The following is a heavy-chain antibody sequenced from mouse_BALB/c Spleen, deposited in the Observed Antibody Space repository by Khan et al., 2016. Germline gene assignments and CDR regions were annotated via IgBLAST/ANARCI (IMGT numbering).Heavy chain of an antibody. CDR3: ARVESYSVRDYLDY. Sequence: QVQLQQPGAELVRPGASVKLSCKASGYSFTSHWMNWVKQRPGQGLEWIGMIHPSDSETRLDQKFKDKATLTVDKSSNSAYMQLSSPPSEDSALPCGARVESYSVRDYLDYWGQGTTLIVSS. CDR2: IHPSDSET. CDR1: GYSFTSHW. J-gene: IGHJ2*01. V-gene: IGHV1S82*01. D-gene: IGHD6-1*01.